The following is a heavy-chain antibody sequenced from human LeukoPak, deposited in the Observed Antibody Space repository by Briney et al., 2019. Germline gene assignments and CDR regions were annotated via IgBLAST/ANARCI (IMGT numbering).Heavy chain of an antibody. Sequence: GGSLRLSCAASGFTFSSYAMSWVRQAPGKGLEWVSAISGSGGSTCYADSVKGRFTISRDNSKNTLYLQMNSLRAEDTAVYYCAKGPDYGDYEDWGQGTLVTVSS. D-gene: IGHD4-17*01. CDR2: ISGSGGST. CDR1: GFTFSSYA. CDR3: AKGPDYGDYED. V-gene: IGHV3-23*01. J-gene: IGHJ4*02.